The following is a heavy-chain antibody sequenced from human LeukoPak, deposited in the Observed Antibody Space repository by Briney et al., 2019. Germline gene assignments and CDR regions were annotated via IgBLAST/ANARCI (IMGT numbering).Heavy chain of an antibody. V-gene: IGHV1-2*02. CDR3: ARDHGLNKRWFDP. D-gene: IGHD1/OR15-1a*01. CDR1: EYTFTGYY. Sequence: GASVEVSCKASEYTFTGYYMHWVRQAPGQGLEWMGWINPDSGGTNYAQKFQGRVTMTRDTSISTAYMELSRLTSDDTAVYYCARDHGLNKRWFDPWGQGTLVTVSS. J-gene: IGHJ5*02. CDR2: INPDSGGT.